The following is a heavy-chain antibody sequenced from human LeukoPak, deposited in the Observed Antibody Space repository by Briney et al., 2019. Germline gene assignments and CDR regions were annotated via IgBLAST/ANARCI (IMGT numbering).Heavy chain of an antibody. CDR1: GGSISDYY. CDR3: VRSKSGTYGWFDP. Sequence: SETLSLTCTVSGGSISDYYWSWIRQPPGKGLEWIGYIFYTGFTSYNPSLKSRVTISVDTSENQFSLKVSSVTAADTAVYYCVRSKSGTYGWFDPWGQGPLVTVSS. V-gene: IGHV4-59*01. CDR2: IFYTGFT. J-gene: IGHJ5*02. D-gene: IGHD4-17*01.